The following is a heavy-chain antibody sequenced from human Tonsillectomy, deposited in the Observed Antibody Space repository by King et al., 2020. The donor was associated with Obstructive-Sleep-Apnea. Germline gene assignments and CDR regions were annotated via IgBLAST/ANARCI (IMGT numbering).Heavy chain of an antibody. CDR1: GFTFRDYY. CDR3: AIGLDYYGSGSYGY. D-gene: IGHD3-10*01. J-gene: IGHJ4*02. V-gene: IGHV3-11*06. CDR2: ISSISSYT. Sequence: VHLVESGGGLVKPGGSLRLSCAASGFTFRDYYMSWIRQAAGQGVDWVSYISSISSYTKYANSVKGRLTISRDNAKNSLYLQMNSLRAEDTAVYYCAIGLDYYGSGSYGYWGQGTLVTVSS.